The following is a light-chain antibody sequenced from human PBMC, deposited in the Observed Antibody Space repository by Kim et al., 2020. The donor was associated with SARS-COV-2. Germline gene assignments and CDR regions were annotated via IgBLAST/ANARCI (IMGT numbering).Light chain of an antibody. Sequence: SPGERATLPCMASQSVSSSYLACDQQRPGQAPRLLIYGASSRATGIPDRFSGSGSVTDFTLTISRLEPEDFAVYYCQQYGSSPPYSFGQGTKLEI. J-gene: IGKJ2*03. CDR3: QQYGSSPPYS. CDR1: QSVSSSY. V-gene: IGKV3-20*01. CDR2: GAS.